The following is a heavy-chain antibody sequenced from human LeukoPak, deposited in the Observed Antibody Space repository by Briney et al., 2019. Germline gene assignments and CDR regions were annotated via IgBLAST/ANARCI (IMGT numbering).Heavy chain of an antibody. CDR1: GFTFSSYA. CDR3: AKDQGQQLVNFPILSGEYFDY. V-gene: IGHV3-23*01. CDR2: ISGSGGST. J-gene: IGHJ4*02. D-gene: IGHD6-13*01. Sequence: GGSLRLSCAASGFTFSSYAMSWVRQAPGKGLEWVSAISGSGGSTYYADSVKGRFTISRDNSKNTLYLQMNSLRAEDTAVYYCAKDQGQQLVNFPILSGEYFDYWGQGTLVTVSS.